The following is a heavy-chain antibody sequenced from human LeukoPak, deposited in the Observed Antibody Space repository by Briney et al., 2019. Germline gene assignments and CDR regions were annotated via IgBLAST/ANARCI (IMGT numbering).Heavy chain of an antibody. J-gene: IGHJ4*02. CDR2: IIPIFGTT. CDR3: ARPVTYNDVWSGYPPFDY. Sequence: ASVKVSCKASGYTFSRYAISWGPPAPGHGLEWMGGIIPIFGTTNCAQKFQGRVTITADESTSTAFMELSSLRPEDTAVYYCARPVTYNDVWSGYPPFDYWGQGTLFTVSS. D-gene: IGHD3/OR15-3a*01. CDR1: GYTFSRYA. V-gene: IGHV1-69*13.